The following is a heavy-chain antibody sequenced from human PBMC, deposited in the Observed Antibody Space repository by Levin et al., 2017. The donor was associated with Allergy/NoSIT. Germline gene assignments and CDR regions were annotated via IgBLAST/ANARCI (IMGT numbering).Heavy chain of an antibody. CDR1: GYTFTDYY. CDR3: ARDSSLDY. CDR2: INPNSGGT. Sequence: GASVKVSCKASGYTFTDYYIHWVRQAPGQGLEWMGRINPNSGGTNYAQKLQGRVTMTRDTSINTAYMELRRLRSDDTALYFCARDSSLDYWGQGTLVTVSS. D-gene: IGHD2-2*01. V-gene: IGHV1-2*06. J-gene: IGHJ4*02.